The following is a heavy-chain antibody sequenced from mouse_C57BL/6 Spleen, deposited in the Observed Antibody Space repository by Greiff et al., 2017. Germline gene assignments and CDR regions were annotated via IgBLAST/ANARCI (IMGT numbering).Heavy chain of an antibody. CDR2: IYPSDSET. CDR1: GYTFTSYW. J-gene: IGHJ2*01. D-gene: IGHD3-2*02. V-gene: IGHV1-61*01. CDR3: SKRDSSGYDY. Sequence: QVQLQQPGAELVRPGSSVKLSCKASGYTFTSYWMDWVKQRPGQGLEWIGNIYPSDSETHYNQKFKDKATLTVYKSSSTAYMQLSRLTSEDSAVYYCSKRDSSGYDYWGQGTTLTVSS.